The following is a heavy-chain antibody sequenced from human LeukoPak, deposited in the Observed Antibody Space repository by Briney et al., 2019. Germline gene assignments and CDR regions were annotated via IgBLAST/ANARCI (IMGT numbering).Heavy chain of an antibody. CDR2: IIPAFGKT. D-gene: IGHD5-12*01. Sequence: GASVKVSCKASGGTFSSYTFAWVRQAPGQGLEWLGGIIPAFGKTDHAQKFQGRAIITADESTMTAYLELGSLTSDDTAMYYCAREVATIAFDFWGQGTMVTVSS. V-gene: IGHV1-69*13. J-gene: IGHJ3*01. CDR1: GGTFSSYT. CDR3: AREVATIAFDF.